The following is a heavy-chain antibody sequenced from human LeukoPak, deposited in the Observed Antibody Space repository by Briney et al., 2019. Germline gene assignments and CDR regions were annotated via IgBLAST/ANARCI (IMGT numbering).Heavy chain of an antibody. J-gene: IGHJ3*02. Sequence: PSETLSLTCSVSGGSISHYYWSWIRQSPEKGLEWIGDIHYSGSTKYSPSLKSRVTISVDTSKNQFSLRLTSVTAADTAVYYCSRIFDEGFDAFDIWGQGTVVTVSS. CDR2: IHYSGST. CDR3: SRIFDEGFDAFDI. CDR1: GGSISHYY. V-gene: IGHV4-59*01.